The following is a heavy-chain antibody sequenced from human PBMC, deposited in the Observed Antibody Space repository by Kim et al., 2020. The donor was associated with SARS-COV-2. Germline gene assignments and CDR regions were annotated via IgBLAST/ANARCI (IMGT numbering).Heavy chain of an antibody. Sequence: VRGRFIISRDNAKNSFYLQMNGLRVEDTAVYYCARDAYCGSDCFPRYWFELWGQGTLVTVSS. V-gene: IGHV3-48*03. D-gene: IGHD2-21*02. J-gene: IGHJ5*02. CDR3: ARDAYCGSDCFPRYWFEL.